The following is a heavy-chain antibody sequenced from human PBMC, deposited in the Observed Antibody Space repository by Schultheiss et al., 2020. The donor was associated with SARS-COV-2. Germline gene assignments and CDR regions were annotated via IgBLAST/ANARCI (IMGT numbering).Heavy chain of an antibody. J-gene: IGHJ4*02. Sequence: GGSLRLSCKGSGYSFTSYWIGWVRQMPGKGLEWMGIIYPGDSDTRYSPSFQGQVTISADKSISTAYLQWSSLKASDTAMYYCARRMYYYDSSGYYYWGQGTLVTVAS. D-gene: IGHD3-22*01. CDR2: IYPGDSDT. V-gene: IGHV5-51*01. CDR1: GYSFTSYW. CDR3: ARRMYYYDSSGYYY.